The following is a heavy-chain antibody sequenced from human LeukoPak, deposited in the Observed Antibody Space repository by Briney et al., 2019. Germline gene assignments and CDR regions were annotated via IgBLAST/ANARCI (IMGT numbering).Heavy chain of an antibody. V-gene: IGHV3-23*01. CDR2: IFKTGDTA. Sequence: GGSLRLSCAASGFTVSSNYISWVRQAPGKGLEWVSTIFKTGDTAHYADIVRGRFTISRDNSKNTLSLQMNSLRAEDTAIYYCAKLWGRHVWSFDYWGQGALVTVSS. D-gene: IGHD3-16*01. CDR3: AKLWGRHVWSFDY. CDR1: GFTVSSNY. J-gene: IGHJ4*02.